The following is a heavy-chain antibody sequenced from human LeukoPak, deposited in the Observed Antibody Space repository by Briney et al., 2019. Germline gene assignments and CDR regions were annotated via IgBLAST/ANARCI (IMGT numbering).Heavy chain of an antibody. D-gene: IGHD5-12*01. CDR3: ARAGGYSGYDSTYDAFDI. CDR1: GFTFSTYS. CDR2: ISSSSGYI. J-gene: IGHJ3*02. V-gene: IGHV3-21*01. Sequence: GGSLRLSCAASGFTFSTYSMNWVRQAPGKGLEWVSSISSSSGYIYYADSVRGRFTVSRDNAKNSLYLQMNSLRAEDTAVYYCARAGGYSGYDSTYDAFDIWGQGTMVTVSS.